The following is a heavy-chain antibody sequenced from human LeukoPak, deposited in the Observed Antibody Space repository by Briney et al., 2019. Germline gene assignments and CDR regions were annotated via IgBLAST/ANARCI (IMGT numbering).Heavy chain of an antibody. V-gene: IGHV3-30*18. D-gene: IGHD3-9*01. CDR3: AKNRGRYFDWLNGFDP. CDR1: GFTFSSYG. CDR2: ISYVGSNK. Sequence: GGSLRLSCAASGFTFSSYGMHWVRQAPGKGLEWVAVISYVGSNKYYADSVKGRFTISRDNSKNTLYLQMNSLRAEDTAVYYCAKNRGRYFDWLNGFDPWGQGTLVTVSS. J-gene: IGHJ5*02.